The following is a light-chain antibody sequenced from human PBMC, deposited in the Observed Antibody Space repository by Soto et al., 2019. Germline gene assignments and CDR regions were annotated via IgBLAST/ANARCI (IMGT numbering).Light chain of an antibody. V-gene: IGKV1-5*01. CDR1: QSISNR. J-gene: IGKJ1*01. CDR2: DAS. CDR3: QQDNSYPGT. Sequence: DIQMTQSPATMSASVGDGVTITCRASQSISNRLAWYQQKPGEAPKYLIYDASTLDSGAPSRFSGSGSGTEVTLSISSLQPDDFATYSCQQDNSYPGTFGQGTKVEI.